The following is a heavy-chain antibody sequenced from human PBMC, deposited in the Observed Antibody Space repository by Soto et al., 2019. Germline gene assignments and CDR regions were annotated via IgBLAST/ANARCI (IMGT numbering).Heavy chain of an antibody. D-gene: IGHD3-9*01. CDR3: ARQYTDWPLAYGLDV. V-gene: IGHV3-21*01. Sequence: LSVACVCSGFSCSNFIINSFRESPGKGLEWVSSISSRSDIYYADSLKGRFTISRDNAKNSVSLQMNSLRAEDTAVYYCARQYTDWPLAYGLDVWGQGTTVTVPS. J-gene: IGHJ6*02. CDR1: GFSCSNFI. CDR2: ISSRSDI.